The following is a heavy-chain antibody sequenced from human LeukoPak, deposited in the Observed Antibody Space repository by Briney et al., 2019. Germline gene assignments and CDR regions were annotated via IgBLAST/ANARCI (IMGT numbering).Heavy chain of an antibody. CDR1: GGSFSGYY. J-gene: IGHJ5*02. CDR2: INHSGST. Sequence: PSETLSLTCAVYGGSFSGYYWSWIRQPPGKGLEWIGEINHSGSTNYNPSLKSRVTISVDTSKNQFSLKLSSVTAADTAVYYCARAWYSSGWYKSGFDPWGQGTPATVSS. D-gene: IGHD6-19*01. CDR3: ARAWYSSGWYKSGFDP. V-gene: IGHV4-34*01.